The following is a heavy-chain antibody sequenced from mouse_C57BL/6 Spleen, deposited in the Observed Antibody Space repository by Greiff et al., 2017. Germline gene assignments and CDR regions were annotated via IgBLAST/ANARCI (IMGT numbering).Heavy chain of an antibody. J-gene: IGHJ3*01. CDR2: ISDGGSYT. Sequence: EVKVVESGGGLVKPGGSLKLSCAASGFTFSSYAMSWVRQTPEKRLEWVATISDGGSYTYYPDNVKGRFTISRDNAKNNLYLQMSHLKSEDTAMYYCAREGRGWFAYWGQGTLVTVSA. V-gene: IGHV5-4*01. CDR1: GFTFSSYA. CDR3: AREGRGWFAY.